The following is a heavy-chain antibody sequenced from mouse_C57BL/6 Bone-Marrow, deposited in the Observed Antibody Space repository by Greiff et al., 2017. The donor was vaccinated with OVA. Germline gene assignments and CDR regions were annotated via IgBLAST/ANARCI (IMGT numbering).Heavy chain of an antibody. CDR1: GYTFTSYW. CDR2: IYPGSGST. V-gene: IGHV1-55*01. J-gene: IGHJ3*01. Sequence: VQLQQPGAELVKPGASVKMSCKASGYTFTSYWITWVKQRPGQGLEWIGDIYPGSGSTNYNEKFKSKATLTVDTSSSTAYMQLSSLTSEDSAVYYCAREGIYDYLFAYWGQGTLVTVSA. CDR3: AREGIYDYLFAY. D-gene: IGHD2-4*01.